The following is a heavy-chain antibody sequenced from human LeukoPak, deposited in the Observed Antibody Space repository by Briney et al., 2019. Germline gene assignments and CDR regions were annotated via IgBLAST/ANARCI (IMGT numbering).Heavy chain of an antibody. V-gene: IGHV1-2*02. D-gene: IGHD3-22*01. CDR3: ARGGIVVVITGYYFDY. CDR2: INPNSGGT. Sequence: ASVKVSCKASGYTLTGYYMHWVRQAPGQGLEWMGWINPNSGGTNYAQKFQGRVTMTRDTSISTAYMELSRLRSDDTAVYYCARGGIVVVITGYYFDYWGQGTLVTVSS. CDR1: GYTLTGYY. J-gene: IGHJ4*02.